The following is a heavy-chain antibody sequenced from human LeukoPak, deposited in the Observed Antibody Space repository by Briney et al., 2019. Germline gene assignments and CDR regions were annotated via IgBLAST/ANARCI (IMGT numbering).Heavy chain of an antibody. CDR1: GGTFNSYA. V-gene: IGHV1-69*05. CDR2: IIPIFGTA. CDR3: AREGTGDYAHAFDI. D-gene: IGHD4-17*01. Sequence: ASVKVSCKASGGTFNSYAISWVRQAPGQGLEWMGGIIPIFGTANYAQKVQGRVTITTDESTTTAYMELSSLRSEDTAVYYCAREGTGDYAHAFDIWGQGTMVTVSS. J-gene: IGHJ3*02.